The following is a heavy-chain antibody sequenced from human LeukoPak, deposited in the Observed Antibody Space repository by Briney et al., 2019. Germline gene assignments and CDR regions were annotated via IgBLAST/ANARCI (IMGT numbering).Heavy chain of an antibody. CDR3: ARGKYSSGWYLDF. V-gene: IGHV4-59*01. CDR2: FDNSDST. CDR1: GGSISRYY. D-gene: IGHD6-19*01. Sequence: SETLSLTCTVSGGSISRYYWSWTRQPPGKGLEWIGYFDNSDSTNYNPSLKNRVTISEDTSKNQFALELRSVTAADTAIYYCARGKYSSGWYLDFWGQGTLVTASS. J-gene: IGHJ4*02.